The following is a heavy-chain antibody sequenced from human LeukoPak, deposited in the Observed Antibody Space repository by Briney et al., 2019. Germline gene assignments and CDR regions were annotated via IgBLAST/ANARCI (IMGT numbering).Heavy chain of an antibody. CDR2: ISYDGSNK. D-gene: IGHD6-19*01. CDR3: ATLGYSSGWADY. CDR1: GFTFSSYG. Sequence: GGSLRLSCAASGFTFSSYGMHWVRQAPGKGLEWVAVISYDGSNKYYADSVKGRFTISRDNSKNTLYLQMNSLRAEDTAVYYCATLGYSSGWADYWGQGTLVTVSS. J-gene: IGHJ4*02. V-gene: IGHV3-30*03.